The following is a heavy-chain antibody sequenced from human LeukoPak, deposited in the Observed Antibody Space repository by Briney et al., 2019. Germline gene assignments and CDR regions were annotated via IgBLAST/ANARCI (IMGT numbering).Heavy chain of an antibody. Sequence: GASVKVSCKVSGYTVTELSMHWVRQAPGEGLEWVGGFDPEDGETIYAQKFQGRVTITRNTSISTVYMELSSLRSEDTAVYYCARGPPTAQYFQHWGQGTLVTVSS. CDR3: ARGPPTAQYFQH. CDR2: FDPEDGET. J-gene: IGHJ1*01. CDR1: GYTVTELS. V-gene: IGHV1-24*01. D-gene: IGHD1-1*01.